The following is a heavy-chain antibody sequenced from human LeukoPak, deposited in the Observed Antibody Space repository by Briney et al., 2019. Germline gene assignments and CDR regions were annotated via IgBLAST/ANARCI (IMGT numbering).Heavy chain of an antibody. D-gene: IGHD3-10*01. CDR2: INPNSGGT. V-gene: IGHV1-2*02. J-gene: IGHJ3*02. Sequence: GASVKVSCKASGYTFTGYYMHWVRQAPGQGLEWMGWINPNSGGTNYAQKFQGRVTMTRDTSISTAYMELSRLRSDDTAVYYCARDSETVWFGTPDAFDIWGQGTMVTVSS. CDR1: GYTFTGYY. CDR3: ARDSETVWFGTPDAFDI.